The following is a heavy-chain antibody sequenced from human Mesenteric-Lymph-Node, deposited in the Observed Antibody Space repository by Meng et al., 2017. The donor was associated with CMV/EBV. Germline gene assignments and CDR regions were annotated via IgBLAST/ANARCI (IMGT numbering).Heavy chain of an antibody. V-gene: IGHV4-39*01. CDR3: ARRGNYDSDYSEY. CDR2: VHHSGTT. CDR1: GDSISNSTYY. D-gene: IGHD3-22*01. J-gene: IGHJ4*02. Sequence: QVQLPQPGHGLVKPSKTPSTSCIVSGDSISNSTYYWTWIRQPPGKGLEWIGSVHHSGTTYYNPSLKGRLTISVDTSANLFSLRLTTVTAADTATYYCARRGNYDSDYSEYWGQGTLVTVSS.